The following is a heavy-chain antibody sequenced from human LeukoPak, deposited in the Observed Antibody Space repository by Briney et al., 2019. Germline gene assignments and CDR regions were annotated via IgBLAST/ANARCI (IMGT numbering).Heavy chain of an antibody. CDR2: INHSGST. V-gene: IGHV4-34*01. Sequence: PSETLSLTCAVYGGSFSGYYWSWIRQPPGKGLEWIGEINHSGSTNYNPSLKSRVTISVDTSKNQFSLKLSSVTAADTAAYYCAGVGYCSGGSCYSGSYYYYGMDVWGQGTTVTVSS. CDR1: GGSFSGYY. J-gene: IGHJ6*02. D-gene: IGHD2-15*01. CDR3: AGVGYCSGGSCYSGSYYYYGMDV.